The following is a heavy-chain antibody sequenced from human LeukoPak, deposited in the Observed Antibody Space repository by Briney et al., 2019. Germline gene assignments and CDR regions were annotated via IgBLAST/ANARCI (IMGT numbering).Heavy chain of an antibody. D-gene: IGHD3-22*01. CDR3: ARSDSSAYSGRFDY. J-gene: IGHJ4*02. CDR1: GGTFNNSA. Sequence: SVKVSCKTSGGTFNNSAISWVRQAPGQGLEWLWGITPRCGTAGYAQKFQGSVTIAKDESTRTVYLELTSLTCDDTAVYYCARSDSSAYSGRFDYWGQGTLVTVSS. CDR2: ITPRCGTA. V-gene: IGHV1-69*05.